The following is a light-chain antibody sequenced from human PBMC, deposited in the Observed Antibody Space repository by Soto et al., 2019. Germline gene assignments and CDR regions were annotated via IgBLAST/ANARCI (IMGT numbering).Light chain of an antibody. CDR1: SSDVGGYNF. CDR2: EVT. CDR3: SSYTSSNTAYV. J-gene: IGLJ1*01. V-gene: IGLV2-14*01. Sequence: QASLTQPSSWSASPGQSITISCTGSSSDVGGYNFVSWYQHHPGKAPKLILYEVTTRPSGVSSRFSGSKSGNTASLTISGLQADDEANYYCSSYTSSNTAYVFGTGTKVTVL.